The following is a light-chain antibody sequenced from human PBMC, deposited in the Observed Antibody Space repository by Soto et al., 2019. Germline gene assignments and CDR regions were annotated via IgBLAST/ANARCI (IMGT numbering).Light chain of an antibody. CDR2: DVS. Sequence: QSVLTQPASVSGSPGRSISISCAGTSADIGAYDHVSWYQQHPGKAPKLIIYDVSSRPSGVSNRFSGSKSANTASLTIFGLQAEDEADYFCRSYTDFSLYVFGTGTKVPVL. V-gene: IGLV2-14*01. CDR1: SADIGAYDH. CDR3: RSYTDFSLYV. J-gene: IGLJ1*01.